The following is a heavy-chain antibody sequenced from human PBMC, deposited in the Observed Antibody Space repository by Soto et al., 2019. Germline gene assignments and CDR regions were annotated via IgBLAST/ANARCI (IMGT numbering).Heavy chain of an antibody. CDR3: ARVHGTPWFGELWGAFDI. Sequence: VQLVESGGGVVQPGRSLRLSCAASGFTFSSYAMHWVRQAPGKGLEWVAVISYDGSNKYYADSVKGRFTISRDNSKNTLYLQMNSLRAEDTAVYYCARVHGTPWFGELWGAFDIWGQGTMVTVSS. D-gene: IGHD3-10*01. J-gene: IGHJ3*02. V-gene: IGHV3-30-3*01. CDR2: ISYDGSNK. CDR1: GFTFSSYA.